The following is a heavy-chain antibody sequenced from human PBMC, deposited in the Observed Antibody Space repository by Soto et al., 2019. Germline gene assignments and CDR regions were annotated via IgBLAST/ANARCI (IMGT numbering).Heavy chain of an antibody. CDR2: ISAYNGNT. Sequence: QVQLVQSGAEVKKPGASVKVSWKASGYTFTSYGISWVRQAPGQGLEWMGWISAYNGNTNYAQKLQGRVTMTTDTSTSTAYMELRSLRSDDTAVYYCARDYSSGWYVNYGMDVWGQGTTVTVSS. CDR3: ARDYSSGWYVNYGMDV. V-gene: IGHV1-18*01. J-gene: IGHJ6*02. D-gene: IGHD6-19*01. CDR1: GYTFTSYG.